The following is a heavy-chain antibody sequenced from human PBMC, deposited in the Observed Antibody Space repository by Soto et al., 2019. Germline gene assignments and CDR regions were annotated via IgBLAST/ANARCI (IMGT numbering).Heavy chain of an antibody. D-gene: IGHD3-10*02. V-gene: IGHV2-5*01. Sequence: QITLKESGPTLVKPPETLPLTCNLSGFSINTGGVGVGWIRQPPGKAPEWLALLYGTDDEWYTPSLRYRLSVTRDTSKKPVALTLTHMNPADTGTYYCAKRRALSNNLFFARWGQGALVTFSS. J-gene: IGHJ1*01. CDR3: AKRRALSNNLFFAR. CDR2: LYGTDDE. CDR1: GFSINTGGVG.